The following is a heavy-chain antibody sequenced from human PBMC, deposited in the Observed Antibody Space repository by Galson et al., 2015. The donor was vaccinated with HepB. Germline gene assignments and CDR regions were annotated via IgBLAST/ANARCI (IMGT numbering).Heavy chain of an antibody. CDR3: AKWIRRFGDFSAVVPKTDYYSYYGMDV. J-gene: IGHJ6*02. CDR2: ISGRDDST. V-gene: IGHV3-23*01. CDR1: GFTFSSYA. Sequence: SLRLSCAASGFTFSSYAMSWVRQAPGKGLEWVSGISGRDDSTYYADSVKGRFTISRDTSKNTLFLQMNSLRAEDTAVYYCAKWIRRFGDFSAVVPKTDYYSYYGMDVWGQGTTVTVSS. D-gene: IGHD3-10*01.